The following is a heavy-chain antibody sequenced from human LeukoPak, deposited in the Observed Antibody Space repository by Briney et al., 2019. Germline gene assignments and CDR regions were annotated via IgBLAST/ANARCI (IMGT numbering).Heavy chain of an antibody. CDR3: ARGLRPGADHSPYFYYLDV. CDR1: GGTLRTYA. Sequence: ASVEVSCKASGGTLRTYAINWVRQAPGQGLEWMGRIIPIFDSTIYAQKFQDRVTLSTDESTNTAYMELTSLISEDTAVYYCARGLRPGADHSPYFYYLDVWGKGTTVTVSS. V-gene: IGHV1-69*05. D-gene: IGHD2-21*01. CDR2: IIPIFDST. J-gene: IGHJ6*03.